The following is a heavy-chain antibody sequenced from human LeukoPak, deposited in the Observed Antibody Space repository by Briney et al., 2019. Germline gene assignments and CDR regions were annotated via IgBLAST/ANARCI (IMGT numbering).Heavy chain of an antibody. CDR1: GFSFSDSW. J-gene: IGHJ6*02. CDR3: ATYTNWVAGDV. V-gene: IGHV3-7*01. CDR2: IKKDGRVK. D-gene: IGHD7-27*01. Sequence: GGSLRLSRVASGFSFSDSWMSWVRQAPGKGLEWVADIKKDGRVKEYVESVKGRFTISRDNAKNSVYLQMDNLRAEDTAVYYCATYTNWVAGDVWGQGTTVSVSS.